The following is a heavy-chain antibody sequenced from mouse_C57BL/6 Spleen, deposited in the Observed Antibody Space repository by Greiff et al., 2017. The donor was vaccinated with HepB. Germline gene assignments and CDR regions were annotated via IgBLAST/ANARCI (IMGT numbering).Heavy chain of an antibody. V-gene: IGHV1-15*01. Sequence: QVQLQQSGAELVRPGASVTLSCKASGYTFTDYEMHWVKQTPVHGLEWIGAIDPETGGTAYNQKFKGKAILTADKSSSTAYMELRSLTSEDSAVYYCTRTVYYGNPPFIYWGQGTLVTVSA. J-gene: IGHJ3*01. CDR3: TRTVYYGNPPFIY. D-gene: IGHD2-1*01. CDR1: GYTFTDYE. CDR2: IDPETGGT.